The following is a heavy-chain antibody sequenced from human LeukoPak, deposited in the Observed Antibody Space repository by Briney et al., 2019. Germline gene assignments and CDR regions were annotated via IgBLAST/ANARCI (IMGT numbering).Heavy chain of an antibody. Sequence: PSETLSLTCAVYGGSFSGYYWSWICQPPGKGLEWIGEINHSGSTNYNPSLKSRVTISVDTSKNQFSLKLSSVTAADTAVYYCARGSSSTYCSGGSCYPFDYWGQGTLVTVSS. CDR2: INHSGST. CDR3: ARGSSSTYCSGGSCYPFDY. V-gene: IGHV4-34*01. CDR1: GGSFSGYY. J-gene: IGHJ4*02. D-gene: IGHD2-15*01.